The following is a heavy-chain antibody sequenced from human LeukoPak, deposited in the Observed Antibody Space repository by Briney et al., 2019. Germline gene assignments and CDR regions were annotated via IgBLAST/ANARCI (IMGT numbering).Heavy chain of an antibody. V-gene: IGHV4-39*07. Sequence: PSEILSLTCTVSGGSITSRSYYWGWIRQPPGRGLEWIGSIYHLGSVRYNPSLKNRVTISVDTSMNQFSLKLSSVTAADTAVYYCARRNSFSNQIDYWGQGTLVTVSS. J-gene: IGHJ4*02. D-gene: IGHD1-14*01. CDR2: IYHLGSV. CDR3: ARRNSFSNQIDY. CDR1: GGSITSRSYY.